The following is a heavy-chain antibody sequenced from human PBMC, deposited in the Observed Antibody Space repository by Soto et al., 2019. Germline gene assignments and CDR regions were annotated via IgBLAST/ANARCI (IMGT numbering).Heavy chain of an antibody. CDR2: IYTSGTT. D-gene: IGHD1-26*01. V-gene: IGHV4-4*07. J-gene: IGHJ6*02. CDR1: GGSIRSNY. Sequence: PSETLSLTCNVSGGSIRSNYWSWIRQPAGKALEWIGRIYTSGTTNYNPSLKSRATMLIDTSKNQFSLILSSVTAADTGVYYCAREGASGFGMDVWSQGTTVTVSS. CDR3: AREGASGFGMDV.